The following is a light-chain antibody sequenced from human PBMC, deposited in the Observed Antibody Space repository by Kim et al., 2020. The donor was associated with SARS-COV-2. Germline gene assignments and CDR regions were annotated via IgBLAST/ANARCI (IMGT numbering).Light chain of an antibody. CDR3: QQYNDWPLLS. Sequence: IVMTQSPATLSVSPGERVTLSCRASQSVRNNLAWYQQRPGQAPRILLYGASTRATDISARFSGSGSGTEFTLTIRSLQSEDLAVYYCQQYNDWPLLSFGGGTKVDIK. J-gene: IGKJ4*01. V-gene: IGKV3-15*01. CDR2: GAS. CDR1: QSVRNN.